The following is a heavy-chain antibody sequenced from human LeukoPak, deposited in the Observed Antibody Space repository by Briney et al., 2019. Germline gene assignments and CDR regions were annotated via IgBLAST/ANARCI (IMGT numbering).Heavy chain of an antibody. V-gene: IGHV3-23*01. CDR1: GFTFSSYA. J-gene: IGHJ4*02. D-gene: IGHD1-1*01. CDR3: ARAPGGERGADY. Sequence: GGSLRLSCAASGFTFSSYAMSWVRQAPGKGLEWVSAISGSGGSTYYADSVKGRFTISRDNSKNTLYLQMNSLRAEDTAVYYCARAPGGERGADYWGQGTLVTVSS. CDR2: ISGSGGST.